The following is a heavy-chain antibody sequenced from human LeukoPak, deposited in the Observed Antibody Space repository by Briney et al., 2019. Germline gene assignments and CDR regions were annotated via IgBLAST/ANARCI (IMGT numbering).Heavy chain of an antibody. CDR3: ARLYSNYDFDY. D-gene: IGHD4-11*01. CDR1: GGSISSYY. V-gene: IGHV4-4*07. Sequence: SGTLSLTCTVSGGSISSYYWSWIRQPAGKGLEWIGRVSTTGNTNYNPSLKSRVTMSVDTSKNQFSLNLNSVTAADAAVYYCARLYSNYDFDYWGQGTLVTVSS. J-gene: IGHJ4*02. CDR2: VSTTGNT.